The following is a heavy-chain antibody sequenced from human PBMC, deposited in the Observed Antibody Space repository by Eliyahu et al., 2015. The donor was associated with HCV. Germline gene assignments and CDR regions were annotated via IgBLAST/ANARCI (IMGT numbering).Heavy chain of an antibody. CDR1: GFSLTSVYXG. J-gene: IGHJ4*02. V-gene: IGHV2-5*01. D-gene: IGHD6-19*01. Sequence: QITLKESGPTLVKPTETLTLTCSFXGFSLTSVYXGVGWIRXAPGEALAXLAFIYWNDDVQYSPSLGTRLTIVKDISKNQVVLTITDMDPVDTATYFCAHGSGWLFDYWGQGMLVTVSS. CDR3: AHGSGWLFDY. CDR2: IYWNDDV.